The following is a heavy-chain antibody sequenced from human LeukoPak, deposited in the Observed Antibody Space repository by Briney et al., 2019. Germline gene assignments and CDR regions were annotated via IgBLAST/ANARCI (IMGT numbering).Heavy chain of an antibody. D-gene: IGHD3-10*01. V-gene: IGHV4-34*01. CDR1: GGSFSGYY. CDR2: INHSGST. Sequence: SDTLSLTCAVYGGSFSGYYWSWIRQPPGKGLEWIGEINHSGSTNYNPSLKSRVTISVDTSKNQFSLELSSVTAADTAVYYCARGRGSSRYFDLWGRGTLVTVSS. CDR3: ARGRGSSRYFDL. J-gene: IGHJ2*01.